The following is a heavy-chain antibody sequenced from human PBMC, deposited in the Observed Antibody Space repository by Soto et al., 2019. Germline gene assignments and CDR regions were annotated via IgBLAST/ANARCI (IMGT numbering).Heavy chain of an antibody. CDR2: INPIGGST. CDR3: ARALNYYDTLDI. D-gene: IGHD1-26*01. Sequence: GASVKVSCKASGYTFTSYHVHWVRQAPGQGLEWMGMINPIGGSTNYAQKFQGRVTMTRDTSTSTVYMELSSLRSEDTAVYYCARALNYYDTLDIWGQGTMVTVSS. CDR1: GYTFTSYH. V-gene: IGHV1-46*01. J-gene: IGHJ3*02.